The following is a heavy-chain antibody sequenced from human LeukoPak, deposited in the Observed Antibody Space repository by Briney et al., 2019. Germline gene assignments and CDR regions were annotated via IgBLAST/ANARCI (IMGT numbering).Heavy chain of an antibody. CDR3: AIYSRSWYFDY. CDR2: IYQNGRP. V-gene: IGHV4-4*02. CDR1: GGSISSSNW. D-gene: IGHD6-13*01. J-gene: IGHJ4*02. Sequence: PAGTLSLTCAVSGGSISSSNWWSRVRPTPGKGLEWIGEIYQNGRPKYNPSLKSRLTITVDKSKNQCSLKLSSVTAADTAVYYCAIYSRSWYFDYWGQGTLVTVSS.